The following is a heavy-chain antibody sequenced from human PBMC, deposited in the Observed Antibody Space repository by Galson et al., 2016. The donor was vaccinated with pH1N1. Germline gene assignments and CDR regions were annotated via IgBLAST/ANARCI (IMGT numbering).Heavy chain of an antibody. CDR3: ARYSGSFFFDD. D-gene: IGHD1-26*01. Sequence: QSGAEVTKPGESLKISCQGSGYSFSSYWVAWVRQMPGKGLEWMAIMYPDDSDIKYSPSFEGQVTISADKSISTAYLQWSSLKASDTAMYYCARYSGSFFFDDWGQGTLVTVSS. J-gene: IGHJ4*02. CDR2: MYPDDSDI. V-gene: IGHV5-51*01. CDR1: GYSFSSYW.